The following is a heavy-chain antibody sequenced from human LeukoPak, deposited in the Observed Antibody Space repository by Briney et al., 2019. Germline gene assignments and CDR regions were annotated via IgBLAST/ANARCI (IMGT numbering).Heavy chain of an antibody. CDR1: GYTFTSYD. J-gene: IGHJ5*02. D-gene: IGHD4-17*01. Sequence: GASVKVSCKASGYTFTSYDINWVRQAAGQGLEWMGWMNPNSGNTGYAQKFQGRVTMTRNTSISTAYMELSSLRSEDTAVYYCARNDYGDNVDCFDPWGQGTLVTVSS. CDR3: ARNDYGDNVDCFDP. CDR2: MNPNSGNT. V-gene: IGHV1-8*01.